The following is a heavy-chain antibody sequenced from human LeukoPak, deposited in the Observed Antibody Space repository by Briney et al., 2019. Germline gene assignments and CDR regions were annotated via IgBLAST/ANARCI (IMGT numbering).Heavy chain of an antibody. CDR3: ARVLFSSSWYFDH. CDR2: INSDGSST. D-gene: IGHD6-13*01. CDR1: GFTFSSYW. J-gene: IGHJ4*02. Sequence: GGSLRLSCAASGFTFSSYWMHWVRQAPGKGLVWVSRINSDGSSTSYADSVKGRFTISRDNAENTLYLQMNSLRAEDTAVYYCARVLFSSSWYFDHWGQGTLVTVSS. V-gene: IGHV3-74*01.